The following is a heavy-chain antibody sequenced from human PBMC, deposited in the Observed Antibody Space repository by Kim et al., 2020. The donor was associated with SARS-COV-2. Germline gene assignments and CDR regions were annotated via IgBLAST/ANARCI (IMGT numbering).Heavy chain of an antibody. CDR1: GFTFSSYS. CDR2: ISSSSSYI. CDR3: ASSVAIVAKLEYIFDY. J-gene: IGHJ4*02. Sequence: GGSLRLSCAASGFTFSSYSMNWVRQAPGKGLEWVSSISSSSSYIYYADSVKGRFTISRDNAKNSLYLQMNSLRAEDTAVYYCASSVAIVAKLEYIFDYWGQGTLFTVSS. V-gene: IGHV3-21*01. D-gene: IGHD5-12*01.